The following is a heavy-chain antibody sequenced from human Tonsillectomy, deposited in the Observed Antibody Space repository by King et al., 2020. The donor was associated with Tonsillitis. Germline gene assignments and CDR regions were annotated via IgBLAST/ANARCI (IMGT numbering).Heavy chain of an antibody. D-gene: IGHD6-19*01. CDR2: IYYSGST. CDR1: GGSISSRSYY. V-gene: IGHV4-39*01. J-gene: IGHJ4*02. Sequence: QLQESCPGLVKPSETLSLTCTVSGGSISSRSYYWGWIRQPPGKGLEWIVSIYYSGSTYYNPSPKRRVTISVDTSKNQFSLKLSSVTAADTAVYYCARSSGIAVSFDYWGQGTLVTVSS. CDR3: ARSSGIAVSFDY.